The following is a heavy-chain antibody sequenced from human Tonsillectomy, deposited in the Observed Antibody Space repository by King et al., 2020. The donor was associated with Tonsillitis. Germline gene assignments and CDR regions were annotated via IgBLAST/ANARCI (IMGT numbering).Heavy chain of an antibody. V-gene: IGHV4-59*08. CDR1: GDSISSYY. CDR2: XXXXXXX. J-gene: IGHJ6*02. D-gene: IGHD4-17*01. Sequence: QLQESGPGLVKPSETLSLTCTVSGDSISSYYWSWIRXPPGKGXXWXXXXXXXXXXDYNPSLKXRVTISLDTSKNQFSLNXDSVTAADTAVYYCARHEDYGAVRVWGQGTTVIVSS. CDR3: ARHEDYGAVRV.